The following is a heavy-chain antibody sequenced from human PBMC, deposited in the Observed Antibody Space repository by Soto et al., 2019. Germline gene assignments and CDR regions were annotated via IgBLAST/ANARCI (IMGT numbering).Heavy chain of an antibody. CDR3: ARANKSGGSGSYGAIDY. Sequence: SSETLSLTCTVSGGSISSGGYYWSWIRQHPGKGLEWIGYIYYSGSTYYNPSLKSRVTISVDTSKNQFSLKLSSVTAADTAVYYCARANKSGGSGSYGAIDYWGQGTLVTVSS. CDR1: GGSISSGGYY. V-gene: IGHV4-31*03. D-gene: IGHD3-10*01. CDR2: IYYSGST. J-gene: IGHJ4*02.